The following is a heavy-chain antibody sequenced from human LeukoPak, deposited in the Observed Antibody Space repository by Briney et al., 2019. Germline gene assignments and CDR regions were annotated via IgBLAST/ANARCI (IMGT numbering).Heavy chain of an antibody. CDR2: ISWNSGSI. CDR1: GFTFDDYA. CDR3: ARGGSAGDY. D-gene: IGHD2-15*01. V-gene: IGHV3-9*01. Sequence: GGSLRLSCAASGFTFDDYAMHWVRQAPGKGLEWVSGISWNSGSIGYADSVKGRFTISRDNAKNSLYLQMNSLRAEDTAVYYCARGGSAGDYWGQGTLVTVSS. J-gene: IGHJ4*02.